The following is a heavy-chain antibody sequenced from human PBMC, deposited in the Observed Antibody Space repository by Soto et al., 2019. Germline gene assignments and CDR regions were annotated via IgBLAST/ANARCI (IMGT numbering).Heavy chain of an antibody. J-gene: IGHJ6*02. CDR1: GFTFSDYY. CDR3: ARDNVVEDIVVVPDDYGMDV. V-gene: IGHV3-11*06. Sequence: GGSLRLSCAASGFTFSDYYMSWIRQAPGKGLEWVSYISSSSSYTNYADSVKGRFTISRDNAKNSLYLQMNSLRAEDTAVYYCARDNVVEDIVVVPDDYGMDVWGQGTTVTVSS. CDR2: ISSSSSYT. D-gene: IGHD2-2*01.